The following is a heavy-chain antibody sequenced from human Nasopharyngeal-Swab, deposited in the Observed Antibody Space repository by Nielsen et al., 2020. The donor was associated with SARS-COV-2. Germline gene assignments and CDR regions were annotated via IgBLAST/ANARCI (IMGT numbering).Heavy chain of an antibody. Sequence: GGSLRLSCTASGFMFGDYAMSWFRQAPGKGLEWVGFIRSKTYGGTTEYAASVKGRFTISRDDSKSIAYLQMNSLKTEDTAVYYCTGRDCSGTRCYAYTPSNSGVYHYYYMDVWGKGTTVTVSS. J-gene: IGHJ6*03. V-gene: IGHV3-49*03. CDR1: GFMFGDYA. D-gene: IGHD2-2*01. CDR3: TGRDCSGTRCYAYTPSNSGVYHYYYMDV. CDR2: IRSKTYGGTT.